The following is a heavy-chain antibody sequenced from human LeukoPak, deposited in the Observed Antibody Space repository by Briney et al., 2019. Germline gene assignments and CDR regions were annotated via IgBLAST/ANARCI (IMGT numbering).Heavy chain of an antibody. CDR2: ISRDSSTS. CDR1: GFTFSNHS. D-gene: IGHD3-3*01. Sequence: GGSLRLSCAASGFTFSNHSMNWVRQAPGRGLEWVSYISRDSSTSYYADSMKGRFTISRDNAKNSLYLQTNSLRAEDTAVYYCARLSGSRLPGYWGQGTLVTVSS. V-gene: IGHV3-48*01. J-gene: IGHJ4*02. CDR3: ARLSGSRLPGY.